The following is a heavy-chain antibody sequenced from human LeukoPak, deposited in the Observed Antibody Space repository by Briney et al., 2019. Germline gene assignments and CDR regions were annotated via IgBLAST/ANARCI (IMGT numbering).Heavy chain of an antibody. CDR3: ARDRGRIPSD. CDR2: IYSSGST. Sequence: SETLSLTCTVSGGSISSYYWSWLRQPPGKGLDWIARIYSSGSTNYNPSLKSRGTKSVDTSKNQFSLKLSPVTAADTAVYYCARDRGRIPSDWGQGTLVTVSS. J-gene: IGHJ4*02. CDR1: GGSISSYY. D-gene: IGHD2-15*01. V-gene: IGHV4-4*07.